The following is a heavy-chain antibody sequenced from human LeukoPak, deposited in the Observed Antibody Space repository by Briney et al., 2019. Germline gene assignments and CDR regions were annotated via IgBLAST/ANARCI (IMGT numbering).Heavy chain of an antibody. Sequence: SETLSLTCTVSGGSISSYYWSWIRQPPGKGLEWIGYIYYSGSTNYNPSLKSRVTISVDTSKNQFSLKLSSVTAADTAVYYCARDSPSGDSSGYYHDYWGQGTLVTVSS. J-gene: IGHJ4*02. CDR2: IYYSGST. CDR1: GGSISSYY. D-gene: IGHD3-22*01. CDR3: ARDSPSGDSSGYYHDY. V-gene: IGHV4-59*01.